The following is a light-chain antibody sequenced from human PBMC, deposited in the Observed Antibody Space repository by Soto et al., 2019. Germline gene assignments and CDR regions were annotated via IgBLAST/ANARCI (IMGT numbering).Light chain of an antibody. J-gene: IGKJ1*01. CDR1: QSISSG. Sequence: DIQMTQSPSTLSASVGDRVTITCRASQSISSGLAWYQQKPGKAPKLLIYDASSLESGVPSRFSGSGSGTEFTLTVSSLKPDDFATYYCQQYNSYWGTFGQGTKVDIK. CDR3: QQYNSYWGT. CDR2: DAS. V-gene: IGKV1-5*01.